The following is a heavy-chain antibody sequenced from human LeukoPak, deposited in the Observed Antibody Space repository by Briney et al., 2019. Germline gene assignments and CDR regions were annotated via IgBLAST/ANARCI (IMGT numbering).Heavy chain of an antibody. CDR3: ARSVPDYTRFDY. V-gene: IGHV3-23*05. Sequence: GGSLRLSCVASGFTFSDYAMNWVRQAPGKGLEWVSTFKTKYHQVYYAESVRGRFTISTDNSGNTVFLQMNSLRADDTALYYCARSVPDYTRFDYWGQGALVTVSS. J-gene: IGHJ4*02. CDR1: GFTFSDYA. D-gene: IGHD4-11*01. CDR2: FKTKYHQV.